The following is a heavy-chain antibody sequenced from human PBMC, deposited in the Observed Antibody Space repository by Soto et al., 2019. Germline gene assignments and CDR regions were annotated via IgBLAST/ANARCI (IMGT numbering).Heavy chain of an antibody. J-gene: IGHJ4*02. CDR2: ISGSGGST. CDR1: GFTFSSYA. D-gene: IGHD5-18*01. V-gene: IGHV3-23*01. Sequence: SLRLSCAASGFTFSSYAMSWVRQAPGKGLEWVSAISGSGGSTYYADSVKGRFTISRDNSKNTLYLQMKSLRAEDTAVYYCAKYDGVSGYSYGFDYWGQGTLVTVSS. CDR3: AKYDGVSGYSYGFDY.